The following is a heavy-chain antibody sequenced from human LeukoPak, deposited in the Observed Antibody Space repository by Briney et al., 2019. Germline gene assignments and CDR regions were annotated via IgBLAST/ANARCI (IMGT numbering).Heavy chain of an antibody. J-gene: IGHJ3*02. Sequence: VGSLRHSCSASGFTFSSSAMYWVGQAPGHGLEYVSAFSSNGGSTYYADSVKGRFTISRDNSKNTLYLQMSSLRAEDTAVYYCVKSTEWELRLAFDIWGQGTMVTVSS. D-gene: IGHD1-26*01. CDR2: FSSNGGST. V-gene: IGHV3-64D*06. CDR3: VKSTEWELRLAFDI. CDR1: GFTFSSSA.